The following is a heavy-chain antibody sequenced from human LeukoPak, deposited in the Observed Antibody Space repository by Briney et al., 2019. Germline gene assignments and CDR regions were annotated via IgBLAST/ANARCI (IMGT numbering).Heavy chain of an antibody. V-gene: IGHV3-21*04. Sequence: PGGSLRLSCAASGFTFSNYYMNGVRQAPGKGLEWVSSISSGSSYIYDADSLEGRFTISRDNAKNSLYLQMNSLRAEDMAFYYCAKDSSGWPLFDYWGQGTLVTVSS. D-gene: IGHD6-19*01. CDR2: ISSGSSYI. CDR3: AKDSSGWPLFDY. CDR1: GFTFSNYY. J-gene: IGHJ4*02.